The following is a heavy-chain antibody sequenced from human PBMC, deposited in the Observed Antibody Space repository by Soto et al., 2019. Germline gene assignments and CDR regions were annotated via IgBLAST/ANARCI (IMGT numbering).Heavy chain of an antibody. Sequence: QVQLVQSGAEVKKPGSSVKVSCKASGGTFSSYAISWVRQAPGQGLEWMGGIIPIFGTANYAQKFQGRVTITADKSTSTAYMELSRLRSEDTAVYYCASGAGGVDFPPFDYWGQGTLVTVSS. D-gene: IGHD3-10*01. J-gene: IGHJ4*02. CDR2: IIPIFGTA. V-gene: IGHV1-69*06. CDR1: GGTFSSYA. CDR3: ASGAGGVDFPPFDY.